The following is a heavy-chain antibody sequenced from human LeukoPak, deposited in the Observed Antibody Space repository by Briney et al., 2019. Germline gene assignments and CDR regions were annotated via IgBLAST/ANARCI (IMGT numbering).Heavy chain of an antibody. CDR2: ISAGSTYI. Sequence: GGSLRLSCAASGFTFNNYSLNWVRQAPGKGLEWVSSISAGSTYIHYADSVKGRFTISIDNARNSLFMQMNSLRAEDTAVYYCVRDGATRLEFDYWGQGTLVTVSS. CDR1: GFTFNNYS. V-gene: IGHV3-21*01. CDR3: VRDGATRLEFDY. J-gene: IGHJ4*02. D-gene: IGHD4/OR15-4a*01.